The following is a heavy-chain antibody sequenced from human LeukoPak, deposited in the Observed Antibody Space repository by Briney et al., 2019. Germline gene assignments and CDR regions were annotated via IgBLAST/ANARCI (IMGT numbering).Heavy chain of an antibody. CDR1: GGSISSYY. Sequence: PSETLSLTCTVSGGSISSYYWSWIRQPAGRGLEWIGRISTSGSTNYSPSLKSRVSMSVDTSKNQFYLKLNSVTAADTAVYYCAREFSYWGQGTLVTVSS. CDR2: ISTSGST. J-gene: IGHJ4*02. CDR3: AREFSY. V-gene: IGHV4-4*07.